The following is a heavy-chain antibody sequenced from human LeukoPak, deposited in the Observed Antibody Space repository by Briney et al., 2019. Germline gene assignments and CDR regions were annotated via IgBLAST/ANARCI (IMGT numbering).Heavy chain of an antibody. Sequence: SVKVSCKASGGTFSSYAISWVRQAPGQRLEWMGGIIPIFGTANYAQKFQGRVTITADKSTSTAYMELSSLRSEDTAVYYSARVGSGWSLGFDYWGQGTLVTVSS. J-gene: IGHJ4*02. D-gene: IGHD6-19*01. V-gene: IGHV1-69*06. CDR1: GGTFSSYA. CDR3: ARVGSGWSLGFDY. CDR2: IIPIFGTA.